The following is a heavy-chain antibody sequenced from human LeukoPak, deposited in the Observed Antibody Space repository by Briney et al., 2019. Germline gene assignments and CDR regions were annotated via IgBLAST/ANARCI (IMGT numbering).Heavy chain of an antibody. J-gene: IGHJ4*02. CDR2: LKFDGIEN. CDR1: GFRFSDYW. D-gene: IGHD2-15*01. CDR3: ARDLVVHFDY. Sequence: GGSLRLSCVGSGFRFSDYWMTWVRQAPRKGLEWVATLKFDGIENYHVGSVAGRFTISRDNAKNSLYLQMNSPRAEDTAVYYCARDLVVHFDYWGQGTLVTVSS. V-gene: IGHV3-7*01.